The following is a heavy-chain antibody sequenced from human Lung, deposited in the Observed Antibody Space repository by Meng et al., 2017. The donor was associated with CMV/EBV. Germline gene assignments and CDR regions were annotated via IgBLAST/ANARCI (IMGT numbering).Heavy chain of an antibody. D-gene: IGHD3-3*01. CDR3: ARLSYYDFWSGYYPYYYGMDV. V-gene: IGHV5-51*01. CDR2: IYPGDSDT. J-gene: IGHJ6*02. CDR1: GYSFTSYW. Sequence: SCKGSGYSFTSYWIGWVRQMPGKGLEWMGIIYPGDSDTRYSPSFQGQVTISADKSISTAYLQWSSLKASDTAMYYCARLSYYDFWSGYYPYYYGMDVXGQGXTVTVSS.